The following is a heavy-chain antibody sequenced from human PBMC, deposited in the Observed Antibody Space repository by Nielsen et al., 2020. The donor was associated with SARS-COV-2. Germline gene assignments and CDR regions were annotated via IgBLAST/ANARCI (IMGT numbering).Heavy chain of an antibody. D-gene: IGHD6-19*01. CDR3: ARAPRMYSSGWYGYYYMDV. V-gene: IGHV1-69*01. Sequence: WVRQAPGQGLEWMGGIIPIFGTANYAQKFQGRVTITADESTSTAYMELRSLRSDDTTVYYCARAPRMYSSGWYGYYYMDVWGKGTTVTV. J-gene: IGHJ6*03. CDR2: IIPIFGTA.